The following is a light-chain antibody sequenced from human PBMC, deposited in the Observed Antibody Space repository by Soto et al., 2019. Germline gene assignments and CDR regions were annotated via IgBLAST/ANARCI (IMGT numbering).Light chain of an antibody. CDR3: QQRSDRLPIT. CDR1: QSVSSH. V-gene: IGKV3-11*01. CDR2: DAS. Sequence: PGEVGTVSFRSSQSVSSHLAWYQQEPGQAPRLLIYDASKRPTGIPARFSGSGSGTDFTLTISSLEPEDSAVYYCQQRSDRLPITFGQGTRLEN. J-gene: IGKJ5*01.